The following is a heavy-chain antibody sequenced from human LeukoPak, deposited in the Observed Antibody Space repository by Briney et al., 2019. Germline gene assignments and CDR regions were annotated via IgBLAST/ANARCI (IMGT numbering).Heavy chain of an antibody. CDR3: ARDRPGYYFDY. D-gene: IGHD1-14*01. CDR1: GGSISSYY. V-gene: IGHV4-59*01. CDR2: IYYSGST. Sequence: SETLSLTCTVSGGSISSYYWSWIRQPPGKGLEWIGYIYYSGSTNYNPSLKSRVTISVDTSKNQFSLKLSSVTAADTAVYYCARDRPGYYFDYWGQGTLVTVSS. J-gene: IGHJ4*02.